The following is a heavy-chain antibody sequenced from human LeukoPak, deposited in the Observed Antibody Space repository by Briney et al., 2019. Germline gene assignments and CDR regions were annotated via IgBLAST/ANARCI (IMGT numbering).Heavy chain of an antibody. J-gene: IGHJ5*02. CDR3: AREPGTGNWFDP. D-gene: IGHD2-2*01. CDR1: GGSISSYS. CDR2: LYNSGTT. Sequence: SETLSLTCTVSGGSISSYSWNWIRQPAGKRLEWIGRLYNSGTTNYNPSLKSRVTMSADTSKNQFSLRLSSVTAADTAVYYCAREPGTGNWFDPWGQGTLVTVSS. V-gene: IGHV4-4*07.